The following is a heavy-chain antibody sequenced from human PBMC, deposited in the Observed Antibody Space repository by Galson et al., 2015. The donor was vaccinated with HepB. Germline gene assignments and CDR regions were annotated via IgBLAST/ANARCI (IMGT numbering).Heavy chain of an antibody. J-gene: IGHJ3*02. V-gene: IGHV3-30-3*01. CDR1: GFTFSSYA. Sequence: SLRLSCAAFGFTFSSYAMHWVRQAPGKGLEWVAVISYDGSNKYYADSVKGRFTISRDNSKNTLYLQMNSLRAEDTAVYYCARDYLGKSAFDIWGQGTMVTVSS. D-gene: IGHD3-16*01. CDR3: ARDYLGKSAFDI. CDR2: ISYDGSNK.